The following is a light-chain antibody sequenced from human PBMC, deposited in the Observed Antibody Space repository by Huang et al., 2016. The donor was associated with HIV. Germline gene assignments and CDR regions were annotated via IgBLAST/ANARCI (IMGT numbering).Light chain of an antibody. V-gene: IGKV2-28*01. CDR3: MQVVQTPPT. Sequence: DIVMTQSPLSLPVTPGEPASISCRSSQSLLHSNGYNYLDWYLQKPGQSPQLLIYLGSNRASGVPDRFRGSGSGTDFTLKISRVEAEDVGIYYCMQVVQTPPTFGGGTKVEIK. J-gene: IGKJ4*01. CDR1: QSLLHSNGYNY. CDR2: LGS.